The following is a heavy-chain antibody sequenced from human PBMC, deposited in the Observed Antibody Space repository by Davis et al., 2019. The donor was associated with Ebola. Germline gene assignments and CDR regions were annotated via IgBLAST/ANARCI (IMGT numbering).Heavy chain of an antibody. CDR2: IIPMSGTP. J-gene: IGHJ5*01. D-gene: IGHD3-10*01. CDR3: ARSRGGFLLLLGWIDS. V-gene: IGHV1-69*13. CDR1: GGTFNSMA. Sequence: SVKVSCKASGGTFNSMALIWVRQAPGQAPEWMGGIIPMSGTPSYAQNLQGRVSITADESTNTAYMELRSLTYEDTAIYYCARSRGGFLLLLGWIDSWGQGTLVTVSS.